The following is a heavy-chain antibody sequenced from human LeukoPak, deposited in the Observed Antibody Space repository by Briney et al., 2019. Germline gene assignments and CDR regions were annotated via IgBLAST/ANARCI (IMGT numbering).Heavy chain of an antibody. CDR3: AKGGGRSSYGMDV. J-gene: IGHJ6*02. CDR1: GFTFSSYG. CDR2: IWYDGSNK. V-gene: IGHV3-33*06. D-gene: IGHD3-3*01. Sequence: PGGSLRLSCAASGFTFSSYGMHWVRQAPGKGLEWVAVIWYDGSNKYYADSVKGRFTISRDNSKNTLYLQMNSLRAEDTAVYYCAKGGGRSSYGMDVWGQGTTVTVSS.